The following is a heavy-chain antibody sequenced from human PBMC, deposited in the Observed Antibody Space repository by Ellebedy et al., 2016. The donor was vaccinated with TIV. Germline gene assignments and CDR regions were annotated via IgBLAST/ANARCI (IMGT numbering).Heavy chain of an antibody. V-gene: IGHV4-34*01. CDR1: GASFSGYY. J-gene: IGHJ5*02. CDR3: ARLWASQWNYLFDP. CDR2: INHSGST. Sequence: MPSETLSLTCAVYGASFSGYYWSWIRQPPGKGLEWIGEINHSGSTNYNPSLKSRVTISADTSRNDFSLKLRSMTAADTGVYYCARLWASQWNYLFDPWGQGTLVTVSS. D-gene: IGHD1-7*01.